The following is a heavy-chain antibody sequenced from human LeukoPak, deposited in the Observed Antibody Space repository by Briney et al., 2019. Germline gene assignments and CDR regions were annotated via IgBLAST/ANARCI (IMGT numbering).Heavy chain of an antibody. CDR1: GFTFSSYG. D-gene: IGHD3-10*01. Sequence: GGSLRLSCAASGFTFSSYGMHWVRQAPGKGLEWVAFIRYDGSNKYYADSVKGRFTISRDNSKNTLYLQMNSLRAEGTAVYYCAKAYGSGSYYPYYYYYYMDVWGKGTTVTVSS. CDR3: AKAYGSGSYYPYYYYYYMDV. CDR2: IRYDGSNK. V-gene: IGHV3-30*02. J-gene: IGHJ6*03.